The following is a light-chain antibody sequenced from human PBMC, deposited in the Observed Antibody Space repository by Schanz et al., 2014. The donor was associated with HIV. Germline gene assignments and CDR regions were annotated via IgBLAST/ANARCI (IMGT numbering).Light chain of an antibody. CDR2: EDT. J-gene: IGLJ3*02. Sequence: QSALTQPRSVSGSPGQSVAISCTGTSSDVGGYNYVSWYQQHPGKAPKLIIFEDTKRPSGISNRFSGSKSGNTASLTISGLQPEDEADYYCCSYAGTTTHGVFGGGTKLTVL. V-gene: IGLV2-11*01. CDR3: CSYAGTTTHGV. CDR1: SSDVGGYNY.